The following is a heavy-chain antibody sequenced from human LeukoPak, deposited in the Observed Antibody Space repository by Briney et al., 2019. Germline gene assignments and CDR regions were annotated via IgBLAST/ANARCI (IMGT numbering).Heavy chain of an antibody. CDR1: GFTFSSYI. Sequence: GGSLRLSCAASGFTFSSYIINWVRQAPGKGLEWVSSISSSSSYIYYADSVKGRFTISRGNAKNSLYLQMNSLRAEDTAVYYCARGHYYGMDVWGKGTTVTISS. CDR3: ARGHYYGMDV. CDR2: ISSSSSYI. J-gene: IGHJ6*04. V-gene: IGHV3-21*01.